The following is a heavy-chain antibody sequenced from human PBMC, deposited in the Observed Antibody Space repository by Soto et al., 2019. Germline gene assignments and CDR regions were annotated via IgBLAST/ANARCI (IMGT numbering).Heavy chain of an antibody. V-gene: IGHV3-21*01. D-gene: IGHD5-18*01. Sequence: EVQLVESGGGLVKPGGSLRLSCAASGFTFSSYSMNWVRQAPGKGLEWVSSISSSSSYIYYADSVKGPSTTSRDNAKNSLYLPMNSLRAEDTAVYYCARDQPGYSYGYGLGYWGQGTLVTVSS. CDR3: ARDQPGYSYGYGLGY. J-gene: IGHJ4*02. CDR2: ISSSSSYI. CDR1: GFTFSSYS.